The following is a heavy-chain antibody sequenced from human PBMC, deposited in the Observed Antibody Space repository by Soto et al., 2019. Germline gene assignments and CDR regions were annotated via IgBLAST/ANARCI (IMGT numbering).Heavy chain of an antibody. CDR2: IWYDGSNK. J-gene: IGHJ4*02. CDR3: ARPTIAAAGPPDY. D-gene: IGHD6-13*01. Sequence: GGSLRLSCAASGFTFSSYGMHWVRQAPGKGLEWVAVIWYDGSNKYYADSVKGRFTISRDNSKNTLYLQMNSLRVEDTAVYYCARPTIAAAGPPDYWGQGTLVTVS. CDR1: GFTFSSYG. V-gene: IGHV3-33*01.